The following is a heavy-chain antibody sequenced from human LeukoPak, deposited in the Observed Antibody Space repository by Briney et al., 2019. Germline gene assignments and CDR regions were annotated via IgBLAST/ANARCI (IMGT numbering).Heavy chain of an antibody. CDR3: ARDCIGCHGFDY. Sequence: ASVKVSCKASGYTFTSYGISWVRQAPGQGLEWMGWVSAYADDTNYVQKFQGRVTMTTDTSTSTAYMELRSPRSDDTAVYYCARDCIGCHGFDYWGQGTLVTVSS. CDR2: VSAYADDT. J-gene: IGHJ4*02. CDR1: GYTFTSYG. D-gene: IGHD2-15*01. V-gene: IGHV1-18*01.